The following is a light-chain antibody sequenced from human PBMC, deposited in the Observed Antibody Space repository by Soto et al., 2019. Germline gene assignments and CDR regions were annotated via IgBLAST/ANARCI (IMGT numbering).Light chain of an antibody. V-gene: IGKV1-13*02. J-gene: IGKJ3*01. Sequence: AIQLTQSPSSLSASVGDRVTITCRASQGINSALAWYQQKPGKAPKLLIYDASSLESGVPSRFSGSGSGTDLTLTINSLQPEDFATYYCQQFNSYPRTFGPGTKVHIK. CDR2: DAS. CDR1: QGINSA. CDR3: QQFNSYPRT.